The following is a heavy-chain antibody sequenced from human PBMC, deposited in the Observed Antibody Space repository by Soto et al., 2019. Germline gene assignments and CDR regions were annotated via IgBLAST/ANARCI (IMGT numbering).Heavy chain of an antibody. Sequence: ESGGGVVQPGRSLRLSCAASGFTFSSYGMHWVRQAPGKGLEWVAVISYDGSNKYYADSVKGRFTISRDNSKNTLYLQMNSLRAEDTAVYYCAKTPFGFGSIVGGEIDYWGQGTLVTVSS. J-gene: IGHJ4*02. CDR1: GFTFSSYG. CDR2: ISYDGSNK. CDR3: AKTPFGFGSIVGGEIDY. D-gene: IGHD3-10*01. V-gene: IGHV3-30*18.